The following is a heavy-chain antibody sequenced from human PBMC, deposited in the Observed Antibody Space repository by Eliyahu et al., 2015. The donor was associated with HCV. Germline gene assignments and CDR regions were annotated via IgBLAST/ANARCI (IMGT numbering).Heavy chain of an antibody. D-gene: IGHD3-22*01. CDR3: AKVPASTYYYDSSGYYSDY. CDR1: GFTFSTYA. CDR2: ISDSGGST. Sequence: EVQLLESGGGLVQPGGSLRLSCAASGFTFSTYAMSWVRQAPGKGLEWVSGISDSGGSTYYADSVKGRFTISRDNSKNTLYLQMNSLRAEDTAIYYCAKVPASTYYYDSSGYYSDYWGQGTLVTVSS. V-gene: IGHV3-23*01. J-gene: IGHJ4*02.